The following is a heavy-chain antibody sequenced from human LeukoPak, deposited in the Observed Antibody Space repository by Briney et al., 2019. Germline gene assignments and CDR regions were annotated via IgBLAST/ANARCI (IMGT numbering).Heavy chain of an antibody. CDR1: GVSISSYY. CDR2: IYYSGST. Sequence: SETLSLTCTVSGVSISSYYWSWIRQPPGKGLEWIGYIYYSGSTNYNPSLKSRVTISVDTSKNQFSLKLSFVTAADTAVYYCAKNTWELLQWGQGTLVTVSS. J-gene: IGHJ4*02. CDR3: AKNTWELLQ. V-gene: IGHV4-59*01. D-gene: IGHD1-26*01.